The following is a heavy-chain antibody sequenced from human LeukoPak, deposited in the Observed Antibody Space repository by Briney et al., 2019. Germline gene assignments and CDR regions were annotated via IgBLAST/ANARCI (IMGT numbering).Heavy chain of an antibody. Sequence: PGGSLRLSCAASGFTFSSYGMHWVRQAPGKGLEWVAVISYDGSNKYYADSVKGRFTISRDNAKNSLYLQMNSLRAEDTALYYCAKLLGFGESWGAFDIWGQGTMVTVSS. V-gene: IGHV3-30*18. CDR1: GFTFSSYG. CDR3: AKLLGFGESWGAFDI. D-gene: IGHD3-10*01. CDR2: ISYDGSNK. J-gene: IGHJ3*02.